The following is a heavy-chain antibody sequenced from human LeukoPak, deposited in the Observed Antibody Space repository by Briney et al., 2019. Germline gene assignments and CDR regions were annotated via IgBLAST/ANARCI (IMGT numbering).Heavy chain of an antibody. CDR1: GFTFSSYG. V-gene: IGHV3-30*02. Sequence: GGSLRLSCAASGFTFSSYGMHWVRQAPGKGLEWVAFIRYDGSNKYYADSVKGRFTISRDSSKNILYLQMNSLRAEDKAVYYCAKDRCSNGVGCYYYYMDVWGKGTTVTISS. J-gene: IGHJ6*03. CDR3: AKDRCSNGVGCYYYYMDV. D-gene: IGHD2-8*01. CDR2: IRYDGSNK.